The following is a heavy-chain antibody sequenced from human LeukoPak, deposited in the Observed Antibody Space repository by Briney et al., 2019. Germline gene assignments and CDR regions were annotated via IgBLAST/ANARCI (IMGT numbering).Heavy chain of an antibody. CDR2: INHSGST. V-gene: IGHV4-34*01. CDR1: GGSFSGYY. D-gene: IGHD3-22*01. J-gene: IGHJ5*02. CDR3: ARAGRITMIVVVDPLKWFDP. Sequence: PSETLSLTCAVYGGSFSGYYWSWIRQPPGKGLEWIGEINHSGSTNYSPSLKSRVTISVDTSKNQFSLKLSSVTAADTAVYYCARAGRITMIVVVDPLKWFDPWGQGTLVTVSS.